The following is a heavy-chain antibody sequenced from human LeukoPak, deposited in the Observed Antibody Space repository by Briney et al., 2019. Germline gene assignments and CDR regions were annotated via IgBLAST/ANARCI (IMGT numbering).Heavy chain of an antibody. CDR2: IKQDGSEK. CDR3: ARESYNGAFDY. CDR1: GFTFSSYW. D-gene: IGHD5-24*01. V-gene: IGHV3-7*03. J-gene: IGHJ4*02. Sequence: PGESLRLSCAASGFTFSSYWMSWVRQAPGKGLEWVANIKQDGSEKYYVDSVKGRFTISRDNAKNSLYLQINSLRAEDTAVYYCARESYNGAFDYWGRGTLVTVSS.